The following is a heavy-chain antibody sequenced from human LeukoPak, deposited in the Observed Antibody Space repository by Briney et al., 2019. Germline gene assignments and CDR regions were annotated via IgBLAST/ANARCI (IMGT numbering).Heavy chain of an antibody. CDR3: ARELRVRSGYDT. D-gene: IGHD5-12*01. Sequence: GGSLRLSCAASGFTFSSYAMSWVRQAPGKGLEWVSAISGSGGSTYYADSVKGRFTISRDTSKNTLYLQMNGVRAEDTAVYYCARELRVRSGYDTWGQGTLVTVSS. CDR2: ISGSGGST. J-gene: IGHJ1*01. CDR1: GFTFSSYA. V-gene: IGHV3-23*01.